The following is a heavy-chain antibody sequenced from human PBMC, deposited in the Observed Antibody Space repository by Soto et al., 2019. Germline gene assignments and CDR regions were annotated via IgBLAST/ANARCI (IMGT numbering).Heavy chain of an antibody. CDR1: GVTFGNYE. V-gene: IGHV1-8*01. CDR2: MNPSSGNT. J-gene: IGHJ6*03. CDR3: AKNVDFFHYHMDV. D-gene: IGHD2-21*01. Sequence: QVLLMQSGAEVRKPGASVTVSCEASGVTFGNYEINWVRQAPGQGLEWMGWMNPSSGNTGYAQKFQGRVTMTRITSTNTAYMELRSLTSEDTAVYYCAKNVDFFHYHMDVWGEGTTVTVSS.